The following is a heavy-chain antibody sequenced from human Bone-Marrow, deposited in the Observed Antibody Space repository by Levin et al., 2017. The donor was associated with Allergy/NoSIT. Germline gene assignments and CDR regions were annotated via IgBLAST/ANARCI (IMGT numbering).Heavy chain of an antibody. CDR1: GFTFSSFS. Sequence: GGSLRLSCAASGFTFSSFSMHWVRQAPGKGLQWVSSISRTASYIDYADSVKGRFIISRDTANNSLYLQMNSLRAEDSGVYYCARVRWEPVGIDYWGQGTLVTVSS. CDR2: ISRTASYI. CDR3: ARVRWEPVGIDY. J-gene: IGHJ4*02. V-gene: IGHV3-21*01. D-gene: IGHD1-26*01.